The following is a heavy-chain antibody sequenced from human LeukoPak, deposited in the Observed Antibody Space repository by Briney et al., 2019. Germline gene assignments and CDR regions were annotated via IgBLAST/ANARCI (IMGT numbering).Heavy chain of an antibody. J-gene: IGHJ5*02. CDR2: IYYSGST. CDR3: ARGGSSGWYGSWFDP. D-gene: IGHD6-19*01. V-gene: IGHV4-59*01. CDR1: GGSISSYY. Sequence: SETLSLTCTVSGGSISSYYWSWIRQPPGKGLEWIGYIYYSGSTNYNPSLKSRVTISVDTSKNQFSLKLSSVAAADTAVYYCARGGSSGWYGSWFDPWGPGTLVTVSS.